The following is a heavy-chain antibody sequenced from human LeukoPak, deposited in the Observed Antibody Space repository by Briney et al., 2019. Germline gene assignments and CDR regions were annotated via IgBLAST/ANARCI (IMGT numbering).Heavy chain of an antibody. CDR1: GFTFSSYE. CDR2: ISSSGSTI. V-gene: IGHV3-48*03. Sequence: GGSLRLSCAAPGFTFSSYEMNWVRQAPGKGLEWVSYISSSGSTIYYADSVKGRFTISRDNAKNSLYLQMNSLRAEDTAVYYCARAAHNVMLWFGEHFDYWGQGTLVTVSS. J-gene: IGHJ4*02. D-gene: IGHD3-10*01. CDR3: ARAAHNVMLWFGEHFDY.